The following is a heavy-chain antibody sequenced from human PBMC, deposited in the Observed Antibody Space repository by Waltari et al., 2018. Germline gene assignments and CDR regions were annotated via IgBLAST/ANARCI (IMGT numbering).Heavy chain of an antibody. J-gene: IGHJ4*02. CDR2: INPKRGDR. CDR1: GYTFTDFF. V-gene: IGHV1-2*06. Sequence: QVQLVQSGAEVKKSGASVKVSCKASGYTFTDFFIHWVRQAPGQGLEWMGRINPKRGDRSYAHNFQGRVTLTGDTSITTAYMELTGLRSDDTAIYYCARSGGGTTTFGVAEWGQGSLVTVSS. D-gene: IGHD3-3*01. CDR3: ARSGGGTTTFGVAE.